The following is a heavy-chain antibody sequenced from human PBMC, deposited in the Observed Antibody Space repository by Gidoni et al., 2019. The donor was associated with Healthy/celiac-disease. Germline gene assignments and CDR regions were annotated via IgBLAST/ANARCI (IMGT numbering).Heavy chain of an antibody. D-gene: IGHD3-10*01. CDR3: ARVSYYYGSGSYYIPGDADY. V-gene: IGHV4-31*03. Sequence: QVQLQESGPGLVKPSQTLSLTCTVSGGSISSGGYYWSWIRQHPGKGLEWIGYIYYSGSTYYNPSLKSRVTISVDTSKNQFSLKLSSVTAADTAVYYCARVSYYYGSGSYYIPGDADYWGQGTLVTVSS. J-gene: IGHJ4*02. CDR1: GGSISSGGYY. CDR2: IYYSGST.